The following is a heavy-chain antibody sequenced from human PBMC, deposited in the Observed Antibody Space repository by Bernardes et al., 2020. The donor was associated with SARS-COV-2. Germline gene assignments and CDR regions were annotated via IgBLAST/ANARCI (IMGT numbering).Heavy chain of an antibody. CDR3: ARDHIGWHYYFDY. D-gene: IGHD6-19*01. CDR1: GFTFSSYG. CDR2: IWYDGSNK. J-gene: IGHJ4*02. Sequence: GGSLRLSCAASGFTFSSYGMHWVRQAPGKGLEWVAVIWYDGSNKYYADSVKGRFTISRDNSKNTLYLQMNSLRADDTAVYYCARDHIGWHYYFDYWGQGTLVTVSS. V-gene: IGHV3-33*01.